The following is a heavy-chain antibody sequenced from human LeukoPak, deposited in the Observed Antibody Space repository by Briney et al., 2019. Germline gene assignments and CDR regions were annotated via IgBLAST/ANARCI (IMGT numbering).Heavy chain of an antibody. J-gene: IGHJ4*02. Sequence: GGSLRLSCAASGFTFSSYAMSWVRQAPGKGLEWVSAISGSGGSTYYADSVKGRFTISRDNSKNTLYLQMNSLRAEDTAVYYCAKARAIVVVTAPFDYWGQGTLVTVSS. CDR3: AKARAIVVVTAPFDY. D-gene: IGHD2-21*02. V-gene: IGHV3-23*01. CDR2: ISGSGGST. CDR1: GFTFSSYA.